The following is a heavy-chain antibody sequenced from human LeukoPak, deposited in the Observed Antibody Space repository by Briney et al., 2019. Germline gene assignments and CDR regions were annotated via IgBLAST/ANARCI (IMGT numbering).Heavy chain of an antibody. CDR1: GYSFTSHW. CDR2: IFPGDSDT. D-gene: IGHD6-13*01. V-gene: IGHV5-51*01. Sequence: GESLKISCKGSGYSFTSHWIGWVRQMPGKGLEWMGIIFPGDSDTRYSPSFQGQVTISADKSIGTAYLQWSSLKASDTAIYYCARHRITAAHSPFDHWGQGTLVTVSS. CDR3: ARHRITAAHSPFDH. J-gene: IGHJ4*02.